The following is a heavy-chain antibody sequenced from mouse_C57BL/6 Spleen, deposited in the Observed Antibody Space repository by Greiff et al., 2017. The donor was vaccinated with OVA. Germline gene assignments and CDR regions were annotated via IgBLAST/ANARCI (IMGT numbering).Heavy chain of an antibody. V-gene: IGHV1-5*01. CDR3: TRGGGSSYRFAY. J-gene: IGHJ3*01. CDR2: IYPGNSDT. D-gene: IGHD1-1*01. CDR1: GYTFTSYW. Sequence: EVQLQQSGTVLARPGASVKMSCKTSGYTFTSYWMHWVKQRPGQGLEWIGAIYPGNSDTSYNQKFKGKAKLTAVTSASSAYMELSSLTNDDSAVYYSTRGGGSSYRFAYWGQGTLVTVSA.